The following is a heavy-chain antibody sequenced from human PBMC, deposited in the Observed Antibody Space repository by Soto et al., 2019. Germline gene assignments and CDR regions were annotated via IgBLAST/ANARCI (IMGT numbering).Heavy chain of an antibody. D-gene: IGHD3-22*01. V-gene: IGHV1-18*01. CDR3: ARAFSFQNYYDSSGYYYDKYYFDY. CDR2: ISAYNGNT. CDR1: GYTFTSYG. J-gene: IGHJ4*02. Sequence: ASVKVSCKASGYTFTSYGISWVRQAPGQGLEWMGWISAYNGNTNYAQKLQGRVTMTTDTSTSTAYMELRSLRSDDTAVYYCARAFSFQNYYDSSGYYYDKYYFDYWGQGTLVTVS.